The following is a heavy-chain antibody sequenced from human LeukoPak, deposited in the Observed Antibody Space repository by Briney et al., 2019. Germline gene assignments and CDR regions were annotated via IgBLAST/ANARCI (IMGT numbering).Heavy chain of an antibody. CDR1: GFTFSSYA. D-gene: IGHD6-13*01. CDR2: ISGSGGST. CDR3: GKYFWAAVGTPYFTY. Sequence: PGGSLRLSCAASGFTFSSYAMSWVRQAPGKGLEWVSAISGSGGSTYYADSVKGRFTISRDNSKNTLYLQMNSLRAEDTAVYYWGKYFWAAVGTPYFTYGARETLVTFSS. V-gene: IGHV3-23*01. J-gene: IGHJ4*02.